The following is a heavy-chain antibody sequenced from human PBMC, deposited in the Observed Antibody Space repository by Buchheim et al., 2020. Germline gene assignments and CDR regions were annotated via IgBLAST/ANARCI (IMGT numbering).Heavy chain of an antibody. CDR1: GGSISSSSYY. CDR2: IYYSGST. V-gene: IGHV4-39*01. CDR3: ARRYSSRRGWFDP. J-gene: IGHJ5*02. Sequence: QLQLQESGPGLVKPSESLSLTCTVSGGSISSSSYYWGWIRQPPGKGLEGNGSIYYSGSTYYNPSLKSRVTISVDTSKNQFSLKLSAVTAADTAVYYCARRYSSRRGWFDPWGQGTL. D-gene: IGHD6-13*01.